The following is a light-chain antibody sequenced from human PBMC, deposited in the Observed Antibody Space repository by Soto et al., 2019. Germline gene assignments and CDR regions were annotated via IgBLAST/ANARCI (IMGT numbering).Light chain of an antibody. CDR2: DAS. V-gene: IGKV1-5*01. CDR1: QSISGS. Sequence: DVQMTQSPSTLSASVGDRVTITCRASQSISGSLAWYQQNPGKAPKALIYDASSLERGGPSRCRGCGAGTEFTLTISSLQPDDLATYYCQQYNIYWTFGQGTKVEI. J-gene: IGKJ1*01. CDR3: QQYNIYWT.